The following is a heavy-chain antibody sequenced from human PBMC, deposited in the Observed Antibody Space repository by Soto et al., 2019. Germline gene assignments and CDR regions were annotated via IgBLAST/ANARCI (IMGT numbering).Heavy chain of an antibody. D-gene: IGHD3-10*01. CDR2: INHNGST. J-gene: IGHJ3*02. V-gene: IGHV4-34*01. Sequence: SETLSLTCAVYGGSFSGYYWSWIRQPPGKGLEWIGEINHNGSTNYNPSLKSRVTISVDTSKNQFSLKLSSVTAADTALYYCAREGSGGDAFDIWGQGTMVTVSS. CDR1: GGSFSGYY. CDR3: AREGSGGDAFDI.